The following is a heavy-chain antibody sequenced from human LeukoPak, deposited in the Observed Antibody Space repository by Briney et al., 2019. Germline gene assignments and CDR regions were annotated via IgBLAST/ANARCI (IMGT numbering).Heavy chain of an antibody. CDR3: AGDCSSTSCYCY. Sequence: ASVKVSCKASGYTFTGYYMHWVRQAPGQGLEWMGWINPNSGGTNYAQKFQGRVTMTRDTSISTAYMELSRLRSDDTAVYYCAGDCSSTSCYCYWGQGTLVTVSS. CDR1: GYTFTGYY. D-gene: IGHD2-2*01. CDR2: INPNSGGT. V-gene: IGHV1-2*02. J-gene: IGHJ4*02.